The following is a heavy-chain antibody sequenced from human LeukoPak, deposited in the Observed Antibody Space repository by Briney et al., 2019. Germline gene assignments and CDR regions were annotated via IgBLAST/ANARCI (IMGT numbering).Heavy chain of an antibody. Sequence: GGSLRLSCAASGFTFSDYYMSWIRQAPGKGLEWVSYISSSGSTIYYADSVKGRFTISRDNAKNSLYLQMNSLRAKDTAVYYCARHRYIAAAGYDYWGQGTLVTVSS. CDR2: ISSSGSTI. CDR3: ARHRYIAAAGYDY. V-gene: IGHV3-11*01. CDR1: GFTFSDYY. J-gene: IGHJ4*02. D-gene: IGHD6-13*01.